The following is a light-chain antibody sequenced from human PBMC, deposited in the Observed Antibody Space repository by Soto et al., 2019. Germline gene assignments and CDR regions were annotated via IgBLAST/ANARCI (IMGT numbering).Light chain of an antibody. CDR2: DAS. V-gene: IGKV1-33*01. CDR1: RDITDY. CDR3: QRFDNVPLT. J-gene: IGKJ4*01. Sequence: DTQMTQSPSSLSASVGDRVAITCQASRDITDYLNWYQQKPGKAPKLLIYDASKLETGVPSRFSGSGSGTDFTLTITSLQPEDIATYYCQRFDNVPLTFGGGTKVDIK.